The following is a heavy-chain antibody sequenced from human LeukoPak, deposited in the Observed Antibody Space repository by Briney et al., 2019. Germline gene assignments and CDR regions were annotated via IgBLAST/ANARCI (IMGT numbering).Heavy chain of an antibody. CDR3: ARGRGMIRYSSGWYDYYYMDV. J-gene: IGHJ6*03. CDR1: GYTFTSYD. V-gene: IGHV1-8*03. D-gene: IGHD6-19*01. Sequence: ASVKVSCKASGYTFTSYDINWVRQATGQGLEWMGWMNPNSGNTGYAQKFQGRVTITRNTSISTAYMELSSLRSEDTAVYYCARGRGMIRYSSGWYDYYYMDVWGKGTTVTVSS. CDR2: MNPNSGNT.